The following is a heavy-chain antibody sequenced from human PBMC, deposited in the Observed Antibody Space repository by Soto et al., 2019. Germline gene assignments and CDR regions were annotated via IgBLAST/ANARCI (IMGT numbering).Heavy chain of an antibody. V-gene: IGHV3-30-3*01. Sequence: QVQLVESGGGVVQPGRSLRLSCAASGFTFSSYAMHWVRQAPGKGLEWVAVISYDGSNKYYADSVKGRFTISRDNSKNTLYLQMNSLRAEDTAVYYCAREGIAAALDYWGQGTLVTVSS. CDR1: GFTFSSYA. CDR2: ISYDGSNK. CDR3: AREGIAAALDY. J-gene: IGHJ4*02. D-gene: IGHD6-13*01.